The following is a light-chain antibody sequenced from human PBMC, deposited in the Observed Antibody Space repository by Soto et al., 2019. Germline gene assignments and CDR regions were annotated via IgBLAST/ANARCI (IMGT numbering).Light chain of an antibody. J-gene: IGLJ3*02. V-gene: IGLV2-11*01. CDR2: NVD. Sequence: QSALTQPRSVSGSPGQSVTISCTGTSSDVGGYNHVSWFHQHPGKAPKLLVYNVDKRPSGVPNRFSGSKSGNTASLTISGLQAEDEADYFCCSYAGIYTWVFSGGTKLTVL. CDR1: SSDVGGYNH. CDR3: CSYAGIYTWV.